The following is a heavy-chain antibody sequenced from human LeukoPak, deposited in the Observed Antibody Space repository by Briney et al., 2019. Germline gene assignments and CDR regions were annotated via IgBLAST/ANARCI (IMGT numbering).Heavy chain of an antibody. CDR1: GYTFTGYY. Sequence: ASVKVSCKASGYTFTGYYIHWVRQAPGQGLEWMGWINPNSGGTNFAQKFQGRVTMTRDTSISTAYMELSRLRSDDTAVYYCARDHWDTGYVDHWGQGTLVTVSS. D-gene: IGHD2-8*02. CDR3: ARDHWDTGYVDH. V-gene: IGHV1-2*02. J-gene: IGHJ4*02. CDR2: INPNSGGT.